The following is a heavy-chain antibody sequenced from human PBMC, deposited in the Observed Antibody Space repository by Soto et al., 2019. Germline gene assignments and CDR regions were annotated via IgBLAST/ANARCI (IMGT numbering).Heavy chain of an antibody. CDR2: IYHSGST. CDR3: ARLAGGYFDWLLVGVY. D-gene: IGHD3-9*01. J-gene: IGHJ4*02. Sequence: SETLSLTCAVSGGSISSGGYSWSWIRQPPGKGLEWIGYIYHSGSTYYNPSLKSRVTISVDRSKNQFSLKLRSVTDADTAVYYCARLAGGYFDWLLVGVYWGQGTLVTVSS. CDR1: GGSISSGGYS. V-gene: IGHV4-30-2*01.